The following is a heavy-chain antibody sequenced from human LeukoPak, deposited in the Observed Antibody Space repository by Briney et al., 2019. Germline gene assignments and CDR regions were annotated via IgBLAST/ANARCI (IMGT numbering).Heavy chain of an antibody. CDR1: GYTFTSYD. CDR2: MNPNSGNT. J-gene: IGHJ6*02. D-gene: IGHD1-7*01. Sequence: ASVKVSCKASGYTFTSYDINWVRQAPGQGLEWMGWMNPNSGNTGYAQKFQGRVTMTRNTSISTAYMELSSLRSEDTAVYYCARYLELELRIEYGMDVWGQGTTVTVSS. V-gene: IGHV1-8*01. CDR3: ARYLELELRIEYGMDV.